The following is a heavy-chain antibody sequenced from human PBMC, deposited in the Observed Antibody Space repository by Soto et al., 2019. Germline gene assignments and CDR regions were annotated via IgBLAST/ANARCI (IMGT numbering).Heavy chain of an antibody. CDR1: GESFSGYY. J-gene: IGHJ4*02. CDR3: ARAGWFGESPRLAY. CDR2: INHSGST. D-gene: IGHD3-10*01. Sequence: LSLTCAVYGESFSGYYWSWVRQPPGKGLEWIGEINHSGSTNYNPSLKSRVTISVDTSKNQFSLKLSSVTAADTAVYYCARAGWFGESPRLAYWGQRTLVTVSS. V-gene: IGHV4-34*01.